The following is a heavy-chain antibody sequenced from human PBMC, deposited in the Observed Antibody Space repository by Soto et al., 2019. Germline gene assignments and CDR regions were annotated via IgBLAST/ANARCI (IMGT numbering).Heavy chain of an antibody. D-gene: IGHD2-8*01. CDR2: VSSRSSSI. CDR3: ARGGQGLYYFDY. Sequence: GGSLRLSCAASGFTFSTYNMNWVRQAPGKGLEWVSYVSSRSSSIYYADSVKGRFTISRDNAKYSLYLQLNSLRAEDTAVYYCARGGQGLYYFDYWGQGALVTVSS. CDR1: GFTFSTYN. V-gene: IGHV3-48*01. J-gene: IGHJ4*02.